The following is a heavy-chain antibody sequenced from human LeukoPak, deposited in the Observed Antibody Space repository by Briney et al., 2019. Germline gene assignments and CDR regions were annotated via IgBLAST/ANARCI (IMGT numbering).Heavy chain of an antibody. CDR3: ARSSGYYDFWSGYPERRNWFDP. J-gene: IGHJ5*02. CDR1: GSSISSGGYY. CDR2: IYYSGST. V-gene: IGHV4-61*08. D-gene: IGHD3-3*01. Sequence: SETLSLTCTVSGSSISSGGYYWSWIRQPPGKGLEWIGYIYYSGSTNYNPSLKSRVTISVDTSKNQFSLKLSSVTAADTAVYYCARSSGYYDFWSGYPERRNWFDPWGQGTLVTVSS.